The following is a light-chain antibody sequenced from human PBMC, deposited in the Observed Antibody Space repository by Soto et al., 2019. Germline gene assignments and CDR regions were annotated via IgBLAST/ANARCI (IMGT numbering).Light chain of an antibody. CDR2: LGS. V-gene: IGKV2-28*01. CDR3: MQALQTPYP. J-gene: IGKJ2*01. Sequence: DIVMTQSPRSLPVTPGEPASISCRSSQSLLHITGYNYLDWYLQKPGQSPQLLIYLGSNRASGVPDRFSGSGSGTDFTLKISRVEAEDVGVYYCMQALQTPYPFGQGTKLEIK. CDR1: QSLLHITGYNY.